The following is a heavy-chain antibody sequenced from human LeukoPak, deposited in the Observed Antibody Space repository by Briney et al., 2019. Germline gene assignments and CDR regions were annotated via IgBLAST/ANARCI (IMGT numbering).Heavy chain of an antibody. CDR1: GFTFSSYA. CDR2: ITTSSTYI. J-gene: IGHJ4*02. CDR3: ARGKYSSGWFDY. V-gene: IGHV3-21*01. D-gene: IGHD6-19*01. Sequence: GGSLKLSCAASGFTFSSYAMHWVRQAPGKGLEWVSSITTSSTYISYADSVKGRFTISRDNAKNSLYLQMNSLRAEDTAVYYCARGKYSSGWFDYWGQGTLVTVSS.